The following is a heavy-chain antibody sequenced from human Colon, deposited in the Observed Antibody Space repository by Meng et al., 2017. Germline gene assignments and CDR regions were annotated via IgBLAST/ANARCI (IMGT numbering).Heavy chain of an antibody. CDR1: GGSISSYY. Sequence: GSLRLSCTVSGGSISSYYWSWIRQPPGKGLEWIGYIYYSGSTNYNPPLKSRVTISVDTSKNQFSLKLSSVAAADTAVYYCASGMGATAPDYWGQGTLVTVSS. CDR2: IYYSGST. V-gene: IGHV4-59*01. D-gene: IGHD1-26*01. J-gene: IGHJ4*02. CDR3: ASGMGATAPDY.